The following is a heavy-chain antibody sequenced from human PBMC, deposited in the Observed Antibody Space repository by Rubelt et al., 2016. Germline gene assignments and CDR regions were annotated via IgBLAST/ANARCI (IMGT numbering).Heavy chain of an antibody. J-gene: IGHJ3*02. V-gene: IGHV1-24*01. Sequence: QVQLVQSGAVLKKPGASVKVSCKVSGDTLSVFSIHWVRQAPGKGLEWMGGFDGEDGETVYAHKFQGRIIMTEDRSTDTAYMERRRLTSADTAVYYCSTADSSSWYDATDTWGQGTMVTVSS. CDR2: FDGEDGET. D-gene: IGHD6-13*01. CDR3: STADSSSWYDATDT. CDR1: GDTLSVFS.